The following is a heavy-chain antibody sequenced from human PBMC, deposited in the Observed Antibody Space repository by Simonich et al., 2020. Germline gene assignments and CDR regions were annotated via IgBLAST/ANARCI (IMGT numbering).Heavy chain of an antibody. CDR1: GYSFTRYW. Sequence: EVQLVQSGAEVKKPGKSLKISCKSSGYSFTRYWIGWLRQMPDKGLDWMGLSYLCDADTIYSPSFQVQVTIAADKSISTSYLQWSSLKGSDTAMYYCARQLNDFDIWGQGTMVTVSS. D-gene: IGHD1-1*01. CDR2: SYLCDADT. V-gene: IGHV5-51*01. J-gene: IGHJ3*02. CDR3: ARQLNDFDI.